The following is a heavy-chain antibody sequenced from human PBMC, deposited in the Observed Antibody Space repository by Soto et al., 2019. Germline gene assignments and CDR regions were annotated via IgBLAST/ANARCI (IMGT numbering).Heavy chain of an antibody. V-gene: IGHV5-51*01. CDR3: ARLSRRVAQESNYFDP. J-gene: IGHJ5*02. CDR2: IYPGDSDS. D-gene: IGHD2-8*01. Sequence: GESLKISCKGSGYSFTSYWMGWVRQLPGKGLEWMGIIYPGDSDSRYGPSFEGHVTFSVDKPISTAYLEWSSLKASDTAIYYCARLSRRVAQESNYFDPWGQGTLVTVSS. CDR1: GYSFTSYW.